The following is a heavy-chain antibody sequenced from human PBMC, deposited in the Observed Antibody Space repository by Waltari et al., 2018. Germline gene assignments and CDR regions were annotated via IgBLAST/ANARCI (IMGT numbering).Heavy chain of an antibody. CDR1: GYNFVGYG. CDR3: ARDRIRKDF. CDR2: STTYNGKA. Sequence: QVQLVQSGPEVKKPGASVKVSCKTSGYNFVGYGLSWVWQAPGQGLEWMGYSTTYNGKAKYAEKVQGRLTLTTDTSTSTAYLEVRSLTPDDTAVYYCARDRIRKDFWGQGALVTVSS. D-gene: IGHD3-10*01. J-gene: IGHJ4*02. V-gene: IGHV1-18*01.